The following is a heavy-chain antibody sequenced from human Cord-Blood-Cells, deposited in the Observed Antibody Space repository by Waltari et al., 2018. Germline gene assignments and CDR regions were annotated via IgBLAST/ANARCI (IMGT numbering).Heavy chain of an antibody. J-gene: IGHJ4*02. Sequence: QVQLVESGGGVVQPGRSLRLSCAASVFTFSSYAMHWVRQAPGKGLEWVAVISYDGSNKYYADSVKGRFTISRDNSKNTLYLQMNSLRAEDTAVYYCARDYSGPDYWGQGTLVTVSS. CDR2: ISYDGSNK. V-gene: IGHV3-30-3*01. CDR3: ARDYSGPDY. D-gene: IGHD6-19*01. CDR1: VFTFSSYA.